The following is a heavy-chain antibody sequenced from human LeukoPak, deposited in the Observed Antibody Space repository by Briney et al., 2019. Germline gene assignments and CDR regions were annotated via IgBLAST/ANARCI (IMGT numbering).Heavy chain of an antibody. V-gene: IGHV3-20*04. J-gene: IGHJ4*02. Sequence: PGGSLRLSCAASGFTFDDYGMSWVRQAPGKGLEWVSGINWNGGSTGYADSVKGRFTISRDNSKNALYLQMNSLRAEDTAVYYCAKDLSSSGSYSSVDYWGQGTLVTVSS. CDR3: AKDLSSSGSYSSVDY. CDR2: INWNGGST. D-gene: IGHD1-26*01. CDR1: GFTFDDYG.